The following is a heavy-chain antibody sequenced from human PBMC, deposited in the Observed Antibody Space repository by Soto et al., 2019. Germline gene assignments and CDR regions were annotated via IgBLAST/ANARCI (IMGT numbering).Heavy chain of an antibody. V-gene: IGHV4-30-4*08. J-gene: IGHJ3*01. CDR3: ARVVTADDAFDV. D-gene: IGHD2-21*02. CDR1: GGSISSGDYY. Sequence: SETLSLTCSVSGGSISSGDYYWSWIRQPPGKGLEWIGNIFFRGSTHYNPSLESRLSMSVDTSRNQFSLRLTSVTAADTAVYYCARVVTADDAFDVWGQGTMVTVSS. CDR2: IFFRGST.